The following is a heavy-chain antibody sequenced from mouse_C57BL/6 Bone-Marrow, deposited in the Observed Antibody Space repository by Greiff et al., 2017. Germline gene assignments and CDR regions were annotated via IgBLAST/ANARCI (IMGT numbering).Heavy chain of an antibody. CDR2: ISSGGSYT. CDR3: ARQGNYAMDD. Sequence: EVQGVESGGDLVKPGGSLKLSCAASGFTFSSYGMSWVRQTPDKRLEWVATISSGGSYTYYPDSVKGRFTISRDNAKNTLYLQMSSLKSEDTAMYYCARQGNYAMDDWGQGTSVTVSS. V-gene: IGHV5-6*01. J-gene: IGHJ4*01. CDR1: GFTFSSYG.